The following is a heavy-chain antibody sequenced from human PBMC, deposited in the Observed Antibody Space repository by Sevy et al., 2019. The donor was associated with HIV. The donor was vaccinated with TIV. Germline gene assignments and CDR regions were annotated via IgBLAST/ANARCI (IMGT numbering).Heavy chain of an antibody. Sequence: ASVKVSCKASGYTFTSYFISWVRQVPGQGLEWMGRISAFNGDKSYAQKLQGRVTMTTDPSTSTAYMELRSLRPDDTALYYCARAPSGSQGPGQYFQYWGQGTLVTVSS. CDR2: ISAFNGDK. J-gene: IGHJ1*01. CDR1: GYTFTSYF. CDR3: ARAPSGSQGPGQYFQY. D-gene: IGHD1-26*01. V-gene: IGHV1-18*01.